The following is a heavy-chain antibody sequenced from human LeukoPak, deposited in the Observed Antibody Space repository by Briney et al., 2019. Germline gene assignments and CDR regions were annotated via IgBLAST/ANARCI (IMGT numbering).Heavy chain of an antibody. V-gene: IGHV1-69*05. D-gene: IGHD5-18*01. J-gene: IGHJ3*02. CDR3: ARRDLDTAMVTWAFDI. Sequence: SVKVSCKASGGTFSSYAISWVRQAPGQGLEWMGGIIPIFGTANYAQRFQGRVTITTDESTSTAYMELSSLRSEDTAVYYCARRDLDTAMVTWAFDIWGQGTMVTVSS. CDR2: IIPIFGTA. CDR1: GGTFSSYA.